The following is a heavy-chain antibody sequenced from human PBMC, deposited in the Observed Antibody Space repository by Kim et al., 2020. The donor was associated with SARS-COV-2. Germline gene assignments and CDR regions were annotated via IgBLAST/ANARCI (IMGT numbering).Heavy chain of an antibody. D-gene: IGHD3-3*01. CDR2: INPYSGDT. J-gene: IGHJ4*02. V-gene: IGHV1-2*02. Sequence: ASVKVSCKASGYTFTDYYIHWVRQAPGQGLEWMGWINPYSGDTKYAQKFQGRVTMTRDTSISTPYVELSSLRSDDTAVDYCARSAHFWSGHYLDFWRQGTVITVSS. CDR1: GYTFTDYY. CDR3: ARSAHFWSGHYLDF.